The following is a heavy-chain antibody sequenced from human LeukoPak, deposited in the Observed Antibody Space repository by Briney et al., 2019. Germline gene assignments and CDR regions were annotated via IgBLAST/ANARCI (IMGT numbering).Heavy chain of an antibody. CDR1: GYSFTSYW. J-gene: IGHJ3*02. V-gene: IGHV5-51*01. CDR3: ARQSPRYCSSTSCYAGGGYDAFDI. D-gene: IGHD2-2*01. CDR2: IYPGDSDT. Sequence: GESLKISCXGSGYSFTSYWIGWVRQMPGKGLEWMGIIYPGDSDTRYSPSFQGKVTISADKSISTAYLQWSSLKASDTAMYYCARQSPRYCSSTSCYAGGGYDAFDIWGQGTMVTVSS.